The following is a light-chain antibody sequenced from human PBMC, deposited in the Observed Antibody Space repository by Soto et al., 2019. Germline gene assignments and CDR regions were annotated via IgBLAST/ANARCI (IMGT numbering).Light chain of an antibody. J-gene: IGLJ2*01. CDR2: EVN. Sequence: QSALTQPPSASGSPGQSVTISCTGTSSDVGDYNYVSWYQQHPGKATKVMIYEVNQRPPGVPDRFSGSKSGNTSSLTVAGLQAEDEADSYCSSYAGSNVVFGGGIKLTVL. V-gene: IGLV2-8*01. CDR1: SSDVGDYNY. CDR3: SSYAGSNVV.